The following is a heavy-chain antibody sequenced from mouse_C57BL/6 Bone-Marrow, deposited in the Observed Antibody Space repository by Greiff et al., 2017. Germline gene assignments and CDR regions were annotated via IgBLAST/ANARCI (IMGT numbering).Heavy chain of an antibody. V-gene: IGHV1-64*01. D-gene: IGHD1-1*01. CDR3: ANRLPLRSQFAY. CDR2: IHPNSGST. CDR1: GYTFTSYW. J-gene: IGHJ3*01. Sequence: QVQLQQPGAELVKPGASVKLSCKASGYTFTSYWMHWVKQRPGQGLEWIGMIHPNSGSTNYNEKFKSKATLTVDKSSSTAYMQLSSLTSEDSAVYYCANRLPLRSQFAYWGQGTLVTVSA.